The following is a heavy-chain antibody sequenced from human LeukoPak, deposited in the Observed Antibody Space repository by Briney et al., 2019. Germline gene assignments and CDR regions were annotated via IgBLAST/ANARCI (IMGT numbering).Heavy chain of an antibody. D-gene: IGHD3-9*01. CDR3: ARANYDI. CDR1: GFNVGNNW. Sequence: GGSLRPSCAASGFNVGNNWMSWVRLAPGKGLEYVANINQDESQKYYVDSVKGRFTISKDNAKNSLNLQMNTLRAEDTGVYYCARANYDIRGQGTLVTVSS. V-gene: IGHV3-7*01. J-gene: IGHJ4*02. CDR2: INQDESQK.